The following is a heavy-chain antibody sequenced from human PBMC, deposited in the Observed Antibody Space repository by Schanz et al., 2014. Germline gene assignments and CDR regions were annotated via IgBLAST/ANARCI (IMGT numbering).Heavy chain of an antibody. CDR3: ATETYSSSWCFDY. J-gene: IGHJ4*02. CDR1: GFTFSSYA. V-gene: IGHV3-23*04. D-gene: IGHD6-13*01. Sequence: EVQLVESGGGLVQPGGSLRLSCAASGFTFSSYAMSWVRQAPGKGLGWVSTISGGGGGYRPYADSVKGRVTISRDKAKNSVFLQMNGLRDEDTAVYYCATETYSSSWCFDYWGQGTLVTVSS. CDR2: ISGGGGGYR.